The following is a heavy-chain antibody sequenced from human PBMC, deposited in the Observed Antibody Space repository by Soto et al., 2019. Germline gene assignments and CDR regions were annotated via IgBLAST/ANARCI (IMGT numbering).Heavy chain of an antibody. Sequence: GGSLRLSCAASGFTFDDYAMHWVRQAPGKGLEWVSGISWNSGSIGYADSVKGRFTISRDNAKNSLYLQMNSLRSEDTALYYCAKAQRDYYGMDVWGQGTTVTVSS. CDR1: GFTFDDYA. V-gene: IGHV3-9*01. CDR2: ISWNSGSI. J-gene: IGHJ6*02. CDR3: AKAQRDYYGMDV.